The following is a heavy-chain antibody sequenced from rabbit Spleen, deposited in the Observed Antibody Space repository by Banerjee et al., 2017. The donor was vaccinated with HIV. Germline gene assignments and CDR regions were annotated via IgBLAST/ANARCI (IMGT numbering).Heavy chain of an antibody. J-gene: IGHJ6*01. CDR1: GFSFSNYYY. Sequence: QSLEESGGGLVKPGASLTLTCKASGFSFSNYYYMCWVRQAPGKGLEWIACIDIGSSGAPYYASWAKGRFTISKTSSTTVTLQMTSLTAADTATYFCARDFPYRNNDPNNDLWSPGTLVTVS. CDR3: ARDFPYRNNDPNNDL. V-gene: IGHV1S40*01. D-gene: IGHD2-1*01. CDR2: IDIGSSGAP.